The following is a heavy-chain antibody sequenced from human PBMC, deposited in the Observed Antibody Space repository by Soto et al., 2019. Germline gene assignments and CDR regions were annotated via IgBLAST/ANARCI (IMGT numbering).Heavy chain of an antibody. D-gene: IGHD2-15*01. J-gene: IGHJ4*02. CDR1: GFTFSSYR. CDR2: IKQDGSEK. CDR3: AKGWYHDY. Sequence: EVQLVESGVGLVQPGGSLRLSCAASGFTFSSYRLSWVRQAPGKGLEWVANIKQDGSEKYYVDSVKGRFTISRDNAKNSVYLLMNSLRAEDTAVYYCAKGWYHDYWGQGTLVTVSS. V-gene: IGHV3-7*01.